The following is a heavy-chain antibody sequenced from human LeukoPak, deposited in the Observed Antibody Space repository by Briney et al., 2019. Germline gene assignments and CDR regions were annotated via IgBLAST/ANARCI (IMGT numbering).Heavy chain of an antibody. CDR1: GYTFTGYY. V-gene: IGHV1-2*02. D-gene: IGHD2-2*01. CDR3: ARDIVVVPAAKSVSGTYYYYGMDV. J-gene: IGHJ6*02. Sequence: GASVKLSCKASGYTFTGYYMHWVRQAPGQGLEWTGWINPNSGGTNYAQKFQGRVTMTRDTSISTAYMELSRLRSDDTAVYYCARDIVVVPAAKSVSGTYYYYGMDVWGQGTTVTVSS. CDR2: INPNSGGT.